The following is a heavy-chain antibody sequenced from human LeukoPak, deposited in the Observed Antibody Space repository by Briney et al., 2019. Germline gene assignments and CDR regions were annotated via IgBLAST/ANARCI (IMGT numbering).Heavy chain of an antibody. CDR2: INHSGST. Sequence: SETLSLTCAVYGGSFSGYYWSWIRQPPGKGLEWMGEINHSGSTNYNPSLKSRVTISVDTSKNQFSLKLSSVTAADTAVYYCARADLDFWSGKRRAFDIWGQGTMVTVSS. J-gene: IGHJ3*02. CDR1: GGSFSGYY. CDR3: ARADLDFWSGKRRAFDI. D-gene: IGHD3-3*01. V-gene: IGHV4-34*01.